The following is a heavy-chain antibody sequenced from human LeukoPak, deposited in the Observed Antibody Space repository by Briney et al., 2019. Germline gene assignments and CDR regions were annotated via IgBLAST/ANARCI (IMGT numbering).Heavy chain of an antibody. Sequence: GGSLRLSCEASGFSFSAAWMTWVRRAPGKGLEWVATIKNDGSDKYYVDSVKGRFTLSRDNAKNLVYLQMNSLRVEDTAVYYCVNLGYSDGGQGTLVTVSS. CDR3: VNLGYSD. CDR2: IKNDGSDK. CDR1: GFSFSAAW. J-gene: IGHJ4*02. D-gene: IGHD5-12*01. V-gene: IGHV3-7*01.